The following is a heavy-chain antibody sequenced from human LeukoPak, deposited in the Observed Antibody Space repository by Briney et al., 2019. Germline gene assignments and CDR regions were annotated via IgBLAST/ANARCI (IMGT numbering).Heavy chain of an antibody. V-gene: IGHV1-18*01. J-gene: IGHJ4*02. CDR3: ARDGYFDY. Sequence: EASVKVSCKASGYTFTSYGIGWVRQAPGQGLEWMGWISADNGNTNYAQKLQGRVTMTTDTSTNIAYMELRSLRSDDTAVYYCARDGYFDYWGQGTLVTVSS. CDR2: ISADNGNT. CDR1: GYTFTSYG.